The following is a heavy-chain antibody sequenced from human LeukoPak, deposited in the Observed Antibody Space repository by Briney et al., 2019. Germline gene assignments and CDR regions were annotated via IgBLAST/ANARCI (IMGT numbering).Heavy chain of an antibody. J-gene: IGHJ4*02. D-gene: IGHD3-16*01. CDR3: AKEGSRRRFDFDS. V-gene: IGHV3-23*01. Sequence: PGGSLRLSCAASGFTFSNFAMSWFRQAPGRGLEWVSAAGTATDTSYADSVKGRFTIFRDNSKNTLYLQMNSLGAEDTAVYYCAKEGSRRRFDFDSWGRGTLVTVSS. CDR2: AGTATDT. CDR1: GFTFSNFA.